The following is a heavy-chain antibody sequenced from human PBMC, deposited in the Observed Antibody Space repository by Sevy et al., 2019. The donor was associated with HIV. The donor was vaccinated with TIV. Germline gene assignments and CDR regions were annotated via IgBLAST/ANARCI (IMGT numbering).Heavy chain of an antibody. CDR2: IYSGGST. Sequence: GESLKISCAASGFTVSSNYMSWVHQAPGKGLEWVSVIYSGGSTYYADSVKGRFTISRHNSKNTLYLQMNSLRAEDTAVYYCARCPNAFDIWGQGTMVTVSS. V-gene: IGHV3-53*04. CDR1: GFTVSSNY. J-gene: IGHJ3*02. CDR3: ARCPNAFDI.